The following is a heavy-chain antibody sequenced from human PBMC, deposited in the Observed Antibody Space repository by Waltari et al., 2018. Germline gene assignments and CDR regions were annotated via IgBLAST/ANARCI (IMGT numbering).Heavy chain of an antibody. D-gene: IGHD3-3*01. CDR3: ARMYYDFWSGYYTGWFDP. V-gene: IGHV4-59*11. Sequence: QVQLQESGPGLVKPSETLSLTCTVSVGSISSHYWSWIRQPPGKGLEWMGYIYYIGSTNYTTSLKSRVTISVDTSKNQFSLKLSSVTAADTAVYYCARMYYDFWSGYYTGWFDPWGQGTLVTVSS. CDR1: VGSISSHY. CDR2: IYYIGST. J-gene: IGHJ5*02.